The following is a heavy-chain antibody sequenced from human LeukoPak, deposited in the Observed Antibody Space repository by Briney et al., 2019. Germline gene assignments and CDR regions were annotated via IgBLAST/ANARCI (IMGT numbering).Heavy chain of an antibody. V-gene: IGHV4-61*05. D-gene: IGHD4-17*01. J-gene: IGHJ5*02. CDR1: GGSISSSSYY. Sequence: SETLSLTCTVSGGSISSSSYYWSWIRQPPGKGLEWIGYIYYSGSTNYNPSLKSRVTISVDRSKNQFSLKLSSVTAADTAVYYCARVKSATVTTKGGTRNWFDPWGQGTLVTVSS. CDR2: IYYSGST. CDR3: ARVKSATVTTKGGTRNWFDP.